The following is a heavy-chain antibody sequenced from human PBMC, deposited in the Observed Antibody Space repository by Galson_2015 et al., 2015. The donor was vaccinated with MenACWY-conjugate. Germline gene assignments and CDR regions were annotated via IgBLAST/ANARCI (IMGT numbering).Heavy chain of an antibody. D-gene: IGHD1-26*01. CDR2: IFNSGST. V-gene: IGHV4-39*07. J-gene: IGHJ2*01. CDR3: ARDGGSYPNWYFDL. Sequence: ETLSLTCTVSGGSISSSSHYWGWIRQPPGKGLEWIGSIFNSGSTYYSPSLKSRVAISVDTSKNQFSLKLSSVTAADTAVHYCARDGGSYPNWYFDLWGRGTLVTVSS. CDR1: GGSISSSSHY.